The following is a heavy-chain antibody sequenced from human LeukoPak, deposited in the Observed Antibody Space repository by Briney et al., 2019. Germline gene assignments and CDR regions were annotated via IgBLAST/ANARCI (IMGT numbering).Heavy chain of an antibody. V-gene: IGHV3-23*01. CDR1: GFTFSSYA. Sequence: GGSLRLSCAASGFTFSSYAMSWVRQSPGKGLEWVSVISSSGGSTYYADSVKGRFTISRDNSKNTLYLQMNSLRAEDTAVYYCARDPSSSGWPYNWFDPWGQGTLVTVSS. D-gene: IGHD6-19*01. CDR2: ISSSGGST. CDR3: ARDPSSSGWPYNWFDP. J-gene: IGHJ5*02.